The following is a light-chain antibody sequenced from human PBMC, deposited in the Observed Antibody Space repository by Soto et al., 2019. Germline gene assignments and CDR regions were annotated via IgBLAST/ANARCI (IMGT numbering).Light chain of an antibody. CDR3: SSYTSISTPWA. Sequence: QSVLTQPASVSGSPGQSITISCTGTSSDVGGYNYVSWYQQHPGKAPKLMIYDVSNRPSGVSNRFSGSKSGNTASLTISGPQAEDEDDDYCSSYTSISTPWAFGTGTKLTVL. V-gene: IGLV2-14*01. CDR1: SSDVGGYNY. J-gene: IGLJ1*01. CDR2: DVS.